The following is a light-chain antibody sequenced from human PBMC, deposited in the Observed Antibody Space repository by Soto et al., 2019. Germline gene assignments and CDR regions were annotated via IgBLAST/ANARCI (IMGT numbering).Light chain of an antibody. J-gene: IGKJ1*01. CDR2: AAS. Sequence: VMTQSPATLSVSPGERATLSCRASQSVSSNVAWYQLKPGQAPRLVIYAASTRATDIPATFSGSGSGTEFTLTISSQQSADFAVYYCQQYNTGPPWTFGQGTRVEIK. CDR3: QQYNTGPPWT. V-gene: IGKV3-15*01. CDR1: QSVSSN.